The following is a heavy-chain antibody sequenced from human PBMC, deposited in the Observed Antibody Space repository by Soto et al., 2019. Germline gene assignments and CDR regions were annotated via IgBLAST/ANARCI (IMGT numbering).Heavy chain of an antibody. V-gene: IGHV4-39*01. Sequence: QLQLQESGPGLVKPSETLSLTCTVSGGSISSSSYYWGWIRQPPWKGLEWVGSIYYSGSTYYNPSLKSRVTISVDTSKSQFSLKLSSVTAADTAVYYCARLAAAGPSYWYFDLWGRGTLVTVSS. CDR3: ARLAAAGPSYWYFDL. D-gene: IGHD6-13*01. CDR2: IYYSGST. CDR1: GGSISSSSYY. J-gene: IGHJ2*01.